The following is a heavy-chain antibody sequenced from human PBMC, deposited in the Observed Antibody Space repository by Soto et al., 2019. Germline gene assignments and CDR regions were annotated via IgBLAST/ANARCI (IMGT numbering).Heavy chain of an antibody. D-gene: IGHD2-15*01. CDR3: ARELQGLYYFDY. Sequence: ASVKVSCKASGYTFISYAIHWVRQAPGQRLEWMGWINAGNGNTKYSQKFQGRVTVTRDTSASTAYMELTSLRSEDTAVYYCARELQGLYYFDYWGQGTLVTVSS. CDR1: GYTFISYA. CDR2: INAGNGNT. V-gene: IGHV1-3*01. J-gene: IGHJ4*02.